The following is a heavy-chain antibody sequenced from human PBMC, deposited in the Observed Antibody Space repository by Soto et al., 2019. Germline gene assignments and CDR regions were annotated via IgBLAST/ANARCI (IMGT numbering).Heavy chain of an antibody. V-gene: IGHV4-61*01. CDR1: GGSVSSGSFY. J-gene: IGHJ6*02. CDR2: FYDSGST. D-gene: IGHD5-12*01. Sequence: PSETLSLTCTVSGGSVSSGSFYWSWIRRTPGKGLEWIGYFYDSGSTNYNPSLRSRVTMSVDTSKNQFSLKLSSVTAADTAVYYCAASAPPATNYYYAMDVWGQGTTVTVSS. CDR3: AASAPPATNYYYAMDV.